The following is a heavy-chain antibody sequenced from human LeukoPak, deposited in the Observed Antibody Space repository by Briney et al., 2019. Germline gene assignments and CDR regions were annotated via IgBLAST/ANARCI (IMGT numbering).Heavy chain of an antibody. CDR1: GFTFDDYA. CDR3: ARQGDGGRAFDY. J-gene: IGHJ4*02. V-gene: IGHV4-59*08. CDR2: IYYSGST. D-gene: IGHD3-16*01. Sequence: GSLRLSCAASGFTFDDYAMHWVRQAPGKGLEWIGYIYYSGSTNYNPSLKSRVTISVDTSKNQFSLKLTSVTAADTAVYYCARQGDGGRAFDYWGQGTLVTVSS.